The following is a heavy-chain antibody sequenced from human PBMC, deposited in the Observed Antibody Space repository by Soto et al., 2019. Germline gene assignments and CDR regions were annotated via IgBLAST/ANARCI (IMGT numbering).Heavy chain of an antibody. J-gene: IGHJ4*02. Sequence: EVQLVESGGGLIQPGGSLKLSCAASGFTVGNNYMSWVRQAPGTGLEWVSLIYSTGTTKYADSVKGRFTVSRDNGKNTLYLQMNSLRAEDTAVYYCAKDGRGSGSHYNSFGYWGQGTLVTVSS. CDR2: IYSTGTT. CDR3: AKDGRGSGSHYNSFGY. V-gene: IGHV3-53*01. D-gene: IGHD3-10*01. CDR1: GFTVGNNY.